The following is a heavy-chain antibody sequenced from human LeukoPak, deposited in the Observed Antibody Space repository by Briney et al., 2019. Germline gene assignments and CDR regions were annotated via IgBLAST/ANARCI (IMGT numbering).Heavy chain of an antibody. J-gene: IGHJ4*02. Sequence: PSETLSLTCAVYGGSFSGYYWSWIRQPAGKGLEWIGRIYTSGSTNYNPSLKSRVTISVDTSKNQFSLKLSSVTAADTAVYYCARDLAAAGTWVPPPIGYWGQGTLVTVSS. V-gene: IGHV4-4*07. CDR1: GGSFSGYY. CDR2: IYTSGST. CDR3: ARDLAAAGTWVPPPIGY. D-gene: IGHD6-13*01.